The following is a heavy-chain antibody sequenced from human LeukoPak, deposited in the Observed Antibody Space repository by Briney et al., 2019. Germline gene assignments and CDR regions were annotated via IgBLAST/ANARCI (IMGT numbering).Heavy chain of an antibody. CDR3: ARHVVVTPGAFDI. CDR1: GGSFSGYY. CDR2: INHSGST. Sequence: PSETLSLTCAVYGGSFSGYYWSWIRQPPGKGLEWIGEINHSGSTNYNPSLKSRVTISVDTSKNQFSLKLSSVTAADTAVYYCARHVVVTPGAFDIWGQGTMVTVSS. V-gene: IGHV4-34*01. J-gene: IGHJ3*02. D-gene: IGHD3-22*01.